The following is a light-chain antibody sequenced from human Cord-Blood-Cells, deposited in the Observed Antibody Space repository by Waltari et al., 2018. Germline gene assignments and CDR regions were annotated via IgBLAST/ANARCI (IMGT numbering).Light chain of an antibody. CDR2: EVS. CDR3: SSYTSSSTLVV. Sequence: QSALTQPASVSGSPGQSITISCTGTSSDVGGYTYVSWYQQHPGKAPKLMIYEVSNRPSGVSNRFSCSKSGNTASLTISGLQAEDEADYYCSSYTSSSTLVVFGGGTKLTVL. V-gene: IGLV2-14*01. J-gene: IGLJ2*01. CDR1: SSDVGGYTY.